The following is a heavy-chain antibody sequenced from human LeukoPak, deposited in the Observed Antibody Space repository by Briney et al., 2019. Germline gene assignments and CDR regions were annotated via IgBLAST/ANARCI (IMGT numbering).Heavy chain of an antibody. CDR3: ATNGELWLVSPLHFSS. J-gene: IGHJ4*02. CDR2: RRYDGSDK. CDR1: GFMFSRFG. D-gene: IGHD6-19*01. V-gene: IGHV3-30*02. Sequence: PGGSLRLSCAASGFMFSRFGMHWVRQPPGKGLEWVAFRRYDGSDKHYSDSVKGRFTISRYNSKNTLYLQMNSLRPEDTAVYYCATNGELWLVSPLHFSSWGQGTLVTVSS.